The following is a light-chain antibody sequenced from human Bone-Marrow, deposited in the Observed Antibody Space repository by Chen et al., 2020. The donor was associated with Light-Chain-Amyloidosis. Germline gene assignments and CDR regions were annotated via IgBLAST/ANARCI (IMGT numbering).Light chain of an antibody. CDR1: DLPTKY. V-gene: IGLV3-25*03. Sequence: SNERTPPPSVSVPPGQPGRITCSGDDLPTKYAYWYQQKPGQAPVLVIHRDTERPSGISARFSGSSSGTTATLTISGVQAEDEADYHCQSADSSGTYEVIFGGGTKLTVL. CDR3: QSADSSGTYEVI. CDR2: RDT. J-gene: IGLJ2*01.